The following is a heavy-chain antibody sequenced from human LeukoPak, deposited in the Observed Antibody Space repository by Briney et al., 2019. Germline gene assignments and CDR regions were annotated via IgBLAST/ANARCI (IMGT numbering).Heavy chain of an antibody. J-gene: IGHJ3*02. CDR2: ISAYNSNT. V-gene: IGHV1-18*01. D-gene: IGHD2-15*01. CDR1: GYTFNSYG. CDR3: ARVRRIRDAFDI. Sequence: ASVKVSCKASGYTFNSYGISWVRQAPGQGLEWMGWISAYNSNTNYAQKLQGRVTMTTDTSTSTAYMELRSLRSDDTAVYYCARVRRIRDAFDIWGQGTMVTVSS.